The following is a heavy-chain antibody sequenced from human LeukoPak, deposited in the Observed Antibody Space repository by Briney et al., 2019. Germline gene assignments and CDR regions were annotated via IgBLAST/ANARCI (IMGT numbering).Heavy chain of an antibody. D-gene: IGHD5-12*01. CDR2: ISYDGSNK. CDR1: GFTFSSYG. V-gene: IGHV3-30*18. Sequence: GGSLRLSCAASGFTFSSYGMHWVRQTPGKGLEWVAVISYDGSNKYYADSVKGRFTISRDNSKNTMYLQMNSLRAEDTAMYYCAKGGSGLTYYFDQWGQGTLVTVSS. J-gene: IGHJ4*02. CDR3: AKGGSGLTYYFDQ.